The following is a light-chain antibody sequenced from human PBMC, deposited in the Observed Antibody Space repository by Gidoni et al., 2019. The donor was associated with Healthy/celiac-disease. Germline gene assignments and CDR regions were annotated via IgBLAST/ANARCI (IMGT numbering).Light chain of an antibody. CDR2: RNN. V-gene: IGLV1-47*01. CDR3: AAWDDSLSGYV. CDR1: TSNSGSKY. J-gene: IGLJ1*01. Sequence: QSVLTQPPSASGTHGQRGTISCSGSTSNSGSKYVYWYQQLPGPAPKPLIYRNNQRPSGVPDRFSCSKSGTSASLAISGLRYEDEADYYCAAWDDSLSGYVFGTGTKVTVL.